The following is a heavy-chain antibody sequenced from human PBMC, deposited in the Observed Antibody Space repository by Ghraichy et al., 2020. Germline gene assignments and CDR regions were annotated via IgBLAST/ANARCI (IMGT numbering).Heavy chain of an antibody. V-gene: IGHV4-38-2*02. CDR2: IYHSGNT. CDR3: ARVSSAWPYYYTDY. D-gene: IGHD6-19*01. Sequence: SETLSLVCTVSDYFISSGYYWGWIRQPPGKGLEWIASIYHSGNTHYNPSLKSRVTISVDTSKNQFSLKLSSVTAADTAVYYCARVSSAWPYYYTDYWGQGTLVTVSS. J-gene: IGHJ4*02. CDR1: DYFISSGYY.